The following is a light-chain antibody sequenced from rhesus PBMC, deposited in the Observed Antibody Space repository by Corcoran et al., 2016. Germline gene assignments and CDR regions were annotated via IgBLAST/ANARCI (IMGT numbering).Light chain of an antibody. CDR3: QQYNSSPA. CDR1: QDINSW. Sequence: DIQMTQSPSSLSASVGDTVTITCRASQDINSWLAWYQQKAGKAPKPLIYTASSLQSGVPTRFSGSGAVKNFTPTFHRLQSEDSATYSCQQYNSSPAFGGGTKVEIK. CDR2: TAS. J-gene: IGKJ4*01. V-gene: IGKV1-22*01.